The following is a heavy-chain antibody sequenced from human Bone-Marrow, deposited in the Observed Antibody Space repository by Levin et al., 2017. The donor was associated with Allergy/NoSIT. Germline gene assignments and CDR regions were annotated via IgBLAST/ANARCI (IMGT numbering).Heavy chain of an antibody. CDR2: IYHSGST. V-gene: IGHV4-34*01. Sequence: MSSETLSLTCAVSGESFSGHSWAWIRQPPGKGLEWIGEIYHSGSTNYNPSLKSRVTISVDMSKKRFSLILTSATAADTAVYYCARGGEVPSQYYFDYWGQGTPVTVSS. CDR1: GESFSGHS. J-gene: IGHJ4*02. CDR3: ARGGEVPSQYYFDY.